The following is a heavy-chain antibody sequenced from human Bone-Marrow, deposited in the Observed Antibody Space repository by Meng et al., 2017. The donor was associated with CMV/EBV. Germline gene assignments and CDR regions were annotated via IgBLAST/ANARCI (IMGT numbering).Heavy chain of an antibody. V-gene: IGHV1-69*06. CDR2: IIPIFGTA. CDR1: GYIFTNYA. Sequence: AVKVSCKTSGYIFTNYAISWVRQAPGQGLEWMGGIIPIFGTANYAQKFQGRVTITADKSTSTAYMELSSLRSEDTAVYYCARSYQLLYNWFDPWGQGTLVTVSS. D-gene: IGHD2-2*01. J-gene: IGHJ5*02. CDR3: ARSYQLLYNWFDP.